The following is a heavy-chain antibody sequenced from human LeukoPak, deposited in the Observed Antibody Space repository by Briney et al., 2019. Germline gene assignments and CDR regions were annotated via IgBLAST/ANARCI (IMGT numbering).Heavy chain of an antibody. CDR3: ARDGHYYGSGSYYSWFDY. CDR1: GYTFTSYY. CDR2: INPSGGST. J-gene: IGHJ4*02. Sequence: ASVKVSCKASGYTFTSYYMHWVRQAPGQGLEWMGIINPSGGSTSYAQKFQGRVTMTRDMSTSTVYMELSSLRSEDTAVYYCARDGHYYGSGSYYSWFDYWGQGTPVTVSA. V-gene: IGHV1-46*01. D-gene: IGHD3-10*01.